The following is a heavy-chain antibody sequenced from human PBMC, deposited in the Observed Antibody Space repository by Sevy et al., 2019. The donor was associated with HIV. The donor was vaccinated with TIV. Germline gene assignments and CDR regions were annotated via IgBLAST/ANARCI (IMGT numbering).Heavy chain of an antibody. J-gene: IGHJ6*02. D-gene: IGHD2-2*01. Sequence: GGSLRLSCAASGFTFSKYWMSWVRQAPGKGLEWVANIKGDGSGKYYVDSVKGRFTITRDNAKNSLYLQMNSLSAEDTAVYYCASDCSSTRGLGGMDVWGQGTTVTVSS. CDR3: ASDCSSTRGLGGMDV. V-gene: IGHV3-7*01. CDR2: IKGDGSGK. CDR1: GFTFSKYW.